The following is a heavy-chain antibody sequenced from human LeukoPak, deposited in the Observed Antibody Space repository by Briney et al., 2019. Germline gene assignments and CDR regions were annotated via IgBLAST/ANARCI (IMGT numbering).Heavy chain of an antibody. Sequence: SETLSLTCTLSVRSISIYYGSWIRQPAGKGLECIGRMYTSGSHNYNPPVKSRVTMSVETSKNQFSLKLSSVTAADTAVYYCARDAEGGMVRGVAYDYWGRGTLVTVSS. CDR3: ARDAEGGMVRGVAYDY. D-gene: IGHD3-10*01. CDR1: VRSISIYY. J-gene: IGHJ4*02. V-gene: IGHV4-4*07. CDR2: MYTSGSH.